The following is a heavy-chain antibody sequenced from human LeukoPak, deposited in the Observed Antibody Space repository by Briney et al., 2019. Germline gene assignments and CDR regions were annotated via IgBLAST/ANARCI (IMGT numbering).Heavy chain of an antibody. CDR2: INPNSGGT. V-gene: IGHV1-2*02. CDR1: GYTFTGYY. CDR3: AKDYGGPSWFGGVDS. D-gene: IGHD3-10*01. Sequence: ASVKVFCKASGYTFTGYYMHWVRQAPGQGLEWMGWINPNSGGTNYAQKFQGRVTMTRDTSISTDYMELSRLRSDDTAVYYCAKDYGGPSWFGGVDSWGQGTQDTVSS. J-gene: IGHJ4*02.